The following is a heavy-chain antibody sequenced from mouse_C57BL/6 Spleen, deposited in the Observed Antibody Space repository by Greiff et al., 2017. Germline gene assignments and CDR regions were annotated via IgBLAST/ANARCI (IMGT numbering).Heavy chain of an antibody. J-gene: IGHJ2*01. Sequence: VQLQQSGAELVRPGASVKLSCTASGFNFKDDYMHWVKQRPEQGLEWIGWIDPENGDTEYASKFQGKATIPADTSSNTAYLQLSSLTSEDTAVYYCTGGPLDFDYWGQGTTLTVSS. CDR1: GFNFKDDY. CDR2: IDPENGDT. CDR3: TGGPLDFDY. V-gene: IGHV14-4*01.